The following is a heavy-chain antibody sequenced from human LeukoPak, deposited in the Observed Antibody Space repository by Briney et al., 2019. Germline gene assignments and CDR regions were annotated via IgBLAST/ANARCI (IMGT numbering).Heavy chain of an antibody. CDR1: GYSFTSYW. CDR2: IYPGDSDN. D-gene: IGHD2-15*01. J-gene: IGHJ6*02. Sequence: GESLKISCKGSGYSFTSYWIGWVRQMPGKGLEWMGIIYPGDSDNRYSPSFQGQVTISADKSISTAYLQWSSLKASDTAMYYCARHEILSQKDYYYGMDVWGQGTTVTVSS. V-gene: IGHV5-51*01. CDR3: ARHEILSQKDYYYGMDV.